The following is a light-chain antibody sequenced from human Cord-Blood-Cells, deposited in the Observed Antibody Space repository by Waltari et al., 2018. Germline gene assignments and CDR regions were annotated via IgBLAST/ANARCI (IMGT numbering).Light chain of an antibody. CDR2: GAS. Sequence: EIVLTQSPGTLSLSPGERATLSCRASQSVSSSYLAWYQQKPVQAPRRLIYGASRRATGIPDRFSGSGSGTDFTLTISRLEPEDFAVYYCQQYCSSPPITFGQGTRLEIK. CDR1: QSVSSSY. V-gene: IGKV3-20*01. J-gene: IGKJ5*01. CDR3: QQYCSSPPIT.